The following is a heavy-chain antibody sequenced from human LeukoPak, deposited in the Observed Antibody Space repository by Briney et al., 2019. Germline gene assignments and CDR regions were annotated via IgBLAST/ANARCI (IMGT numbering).Heavy chain of an antibody. CDR3: ASSSGSWGFDY. V-gene: IGHV3-53*01. CDR1: GFTVSSNY. CDR2: IYSGGST. J-gene: IGHJ4*02. Sequence: GGSLRLSCAASGFTVSSNYMSWVRQAPGKGLEWVSVIYSGGSTDYADSVKGRFTISRDNSKNTLYLQMNSLRAEDTAVYYCASSSGSWGFDYWGQGTLVTVSS. D-gene: IGHD1-26*01.